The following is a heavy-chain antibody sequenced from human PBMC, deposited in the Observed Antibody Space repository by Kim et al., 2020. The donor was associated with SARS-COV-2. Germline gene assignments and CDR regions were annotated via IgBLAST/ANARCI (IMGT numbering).Heavy chain of an antibody. CDR3: AKAPSSITMVRRVIQGYYYGMDV. D-gene: IGHD3-10*01. CDR2: ISGSGGST. Sequence: GGSLRLSCAASGFTFSSYAMSWVRQAPGKGLEWVSAISGSGGSTYYADSVKGRFTISRDNSKNTLYLQMNSLRAEDTAVYYCAKAPSSITMVRRVIQGYYYGMDVWGQGTTVTVSS. V-gene: IGHV3-23*01. CDR1: GFTFSSYA. J-gene: IGHJ6*02.